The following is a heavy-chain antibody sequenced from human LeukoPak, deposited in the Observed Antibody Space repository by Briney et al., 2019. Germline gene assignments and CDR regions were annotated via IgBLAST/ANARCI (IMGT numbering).Heavy chain of an antibody. CDR3: ASHYSGSSSYYYYYMDV. CDR1: GGSISSTNYY. D-gene: IGHD1-26*01. V-gene: IGHV4-39*01. J-gene: IGHJ6*03. CDR2: IFYSGST. Sequence: SETLSLTCIVSGGSISSTNYYWGWIRQPPGKGLEWIGSIFYSGSTYYNPSLKSRVTISVDTSKNQFSLKLSSVTAADTAVYYCASHYSGSSSYYYYYMDVWGKGTTVTVS.